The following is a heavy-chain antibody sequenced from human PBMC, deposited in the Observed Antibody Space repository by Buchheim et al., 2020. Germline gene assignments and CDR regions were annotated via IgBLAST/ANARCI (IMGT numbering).Heavy chain of an antibody. D-gene: IGHD3-10*01. CDR3: GSTLRGWFGVGDY. J-gene: IGHJ4*02. CDR1: GGSITSDSIY. Sequence: QLQLQESGPRLVKPSETLSLTCTVSGGSITSDSIYWGWLRQPPGKGLEWIASIYYSSGSTYYNPSLKSRVIISGATYKHHVSMKLTSLTAADTAVYYCGSTLRGWFGVGDYWGQGAL. V-gene: IGHV4-39*01. CDR2: IYYSSGST.